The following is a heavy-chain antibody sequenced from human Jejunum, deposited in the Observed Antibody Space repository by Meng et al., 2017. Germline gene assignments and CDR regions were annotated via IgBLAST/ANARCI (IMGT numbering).Heavy chain of an antibody. CDR1: GGSISYSNW. V-gene: IGHV4-4*02. Sequence: HVRASGPRLVKSSGPLSLTCSVSGGSISYSNWWSWVRQPPGKGLEWIGEIYHTGNTNYNPSLKSRVTMSLDKSKNQFFLDLTSVTAADTAVYYCARDLLGPAIAASGYFDPWGQGTLVTVSS. CDR3: ARDLLGPAIAASGYFDP. J-gene: IGHJ5*02. CDR2: IYHTGNT. D-gene: IGHD5-12*01.